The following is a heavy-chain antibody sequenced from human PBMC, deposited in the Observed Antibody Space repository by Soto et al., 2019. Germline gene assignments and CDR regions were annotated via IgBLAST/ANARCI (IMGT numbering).Heavy chain of an antibody. CDR2: IKQDGSEK. Sequence: PGGSPRLSCAASGFTFSSYWMSWVPQAPGKGVEGVAKIKQDGSEKYYVDSVKGRFTISRDNAKNSLYLQMNSLRAEDTAVYYCARRLLRYFDWLLVSPGFDYWGQGTLVPVSS. J-gene: IGHJ4*02. CDR3: ARRLLRYFDWLLVSPGFDY. V-gene: IGHV3-7*04. D-gene: IGHD3-9*01. CDR1: GFTFSSYW.